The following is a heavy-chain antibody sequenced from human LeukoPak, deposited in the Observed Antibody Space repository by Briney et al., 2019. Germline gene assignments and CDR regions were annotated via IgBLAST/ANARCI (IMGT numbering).Heavy chain of an antibody. Sequence: GRSLRLSCAASGFTFSNYAMHWVRQAPGKGLERVAVISYDGSNKYYADSVKGRFTISRDNSNNTLYLQMNSLRSEDTAVYYCARGLQSGTQRGYFDYWGQGTLVTVSS. CDR2: ISYDGSNK. J-gene: IGHJ4*02. CDR3: ARGLQSGTQRGYFDY. CDR1: GFTFSNYA. V-gene: IGHV3-30-3*01. D-gene: IGHD3-3*01.